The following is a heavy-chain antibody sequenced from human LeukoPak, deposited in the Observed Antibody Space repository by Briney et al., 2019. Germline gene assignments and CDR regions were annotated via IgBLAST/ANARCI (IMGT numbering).Heavy chain of an antibody. J-gene: IGHJ4*02. CDR3: AKERRDGYRNHFDY. Sequence: GGSLRLSXAASGFTFSSYGMHWVRQAPGKGLEWVAVIWYDGSNKYYADSVKGRFTISRDNSKNTLYLQMNSLRAEDTAVYYCAKERRDGYRNHFDYWGQGTLVTVSS. V-gene: IGHV3-33*06. CDR2: IWYDGSNK. CDR1: GFTFSSYG. D-gene: IGHD5-24*01.